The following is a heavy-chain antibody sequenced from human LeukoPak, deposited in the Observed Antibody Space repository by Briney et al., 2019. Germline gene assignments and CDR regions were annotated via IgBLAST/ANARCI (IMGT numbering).Heavy chain of an antibody. D-gene: IGHD3-16*01. J-gene: IGHJ6*02. Sequence: PGGSLRLSCAASGFTFSDCYMSWIRQAPGKGREWLSYISSCGSTIYYAASVKGRFTISRDNAKNSLYLQMNSLRAEDTAVYYCAKDDSRFDYYGMDVWGQGTTVTVSS. CDR3: AKDDSRFDYYGMDV. V-gene: IGHV3-11*01. CDR2: ISSCGSTI. CDR1: GFTFSDCY.